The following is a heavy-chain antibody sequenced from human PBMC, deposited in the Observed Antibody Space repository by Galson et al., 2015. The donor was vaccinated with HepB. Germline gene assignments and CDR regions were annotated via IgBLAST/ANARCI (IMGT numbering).Heavy chain of an antibody. CDR3: ARTPPKTHDYGGNWRHWYFDL. CDR1: GYTFTTYA. Sequence: SVKVSCKASGYTFTTYAMNWVRQAPGQGLEWMGWIDTNTGNPTYAQGFTGRFVFSLDTSVSTAYLQISSLKPEDTAVYYCARTPPKTHDYGGNWRHWYFDLWGRGTLVTVSS. D-gene: IGHD4-23*01. J-gene: IGHJ2*01. CDR2: IDTNTGNP. V-gene: IGHV7-4-1*02.